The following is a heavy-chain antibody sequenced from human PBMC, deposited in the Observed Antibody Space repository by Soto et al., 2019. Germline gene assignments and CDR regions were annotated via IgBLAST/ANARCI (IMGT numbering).Heavy chain of an antibody. CDR1: GGTFGSYA. V-gene: IGHV1-69*06. Sequence: QVQLVQSGAEVKKPGSSVKVSCKASGGTFGSYAITWVRRAPGQGLEWLGGIIPILNSPAYAQKFQARVVITANKITNTAYMELTSLRFEDTAVYYCARKAPYCTSATCPKFYDMDVWGKGTTVTAAS. D-gene: IGHD2-8*02. CDR2: IIPILNSP. J-gene: IGHJ6*04. CDR3: ARKAPYCTSATCPKFYDMDV.